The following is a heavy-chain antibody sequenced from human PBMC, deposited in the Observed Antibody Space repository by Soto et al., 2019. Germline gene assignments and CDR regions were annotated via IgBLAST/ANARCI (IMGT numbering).Heavy chain of an antibody. J-gene: IGHJ6*02. V-gene: IGHV4-31*03. Sequence: PSETLSLPCPVSGCSISSGGYYWSWIRQHPGKGLEWIGYIYYSGSTYYNPSLKSRVTISVDTSKNQFSLKLSSVTAADTAVYYCARDRITMVRGVIIPYYYGMDVWGQGTTVTVSS. CDR2: IYYSGST. CDR3: ARDRITMVRGVIIPYYYGMDV. CDR1: GCSISSGGYY. D-gene: IGHD3-10*01.